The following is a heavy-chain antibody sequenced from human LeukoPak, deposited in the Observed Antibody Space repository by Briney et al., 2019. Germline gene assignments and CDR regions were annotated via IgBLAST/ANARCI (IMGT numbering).Heavy chain of an antibody. CDR1: GGSFSGYY. J-gene: IGHJ5*02. CDR3: ARGHPGEAIVVVVAATHGYWFDP. D-gene: IGHD2-15*01. Sequence: PSETLSLTCAVYGGSFSGYYWSWIRQPPGKGLEWSGEINHSGSTNYNPSLKSRVTISVDTSKTQFSLKLRSVTAADTAVYYCARGHPGEAIVVVVAATHGYWFDPWGQGTLVTVSS. V-gene: IGHV4-34*01. CDR2: INHSGST.